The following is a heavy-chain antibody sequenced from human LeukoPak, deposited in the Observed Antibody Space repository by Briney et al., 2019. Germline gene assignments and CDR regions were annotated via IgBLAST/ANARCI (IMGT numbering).Heavy chain of an antibody. CDR3: TAGSRGD. CDR1: GFTFYSYD. Sequence: GGSLTLSCAAYGFTFYSYDMRWLPKAPGKGLEWVGRIASKNDGGTPDYAARVKRRFPISSDDSKITLILQRNSLNTEYKSVYYSTAGSRGDCGQGTLVTVSS. CDR2: IASKNDGGTP. V-gene: IGHV3-15*04. J-gene: IGHJ4*02. D-gene: IGHD2-15*01.